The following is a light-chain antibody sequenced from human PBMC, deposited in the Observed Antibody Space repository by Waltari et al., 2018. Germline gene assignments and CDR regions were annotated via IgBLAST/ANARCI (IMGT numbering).Light chain of an antibody. Sequence: QSALTQPASVSGSPGQSITISCTGTSSDVGGYNYVSWYQQHPGKAPKLMIYDVSNRPSGFSNRFSGSKSCNTASLTISGLQAEDEADYYCSSYTSSSIVVFGGGTKLTVL. J-gene: IGLJ2*01. CDR3: SSYTSSSIVV. V-gene: IGLV2-14*03. CDR1: SSDVGGYNY. CDR2: DVS.